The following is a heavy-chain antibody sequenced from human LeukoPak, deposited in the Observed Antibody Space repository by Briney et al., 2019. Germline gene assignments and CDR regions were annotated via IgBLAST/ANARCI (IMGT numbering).Heavy chain of an antibody. CDR3: ARRYSGSYIDY. CDR1: GYSFTSYW. J-gene: IGHJ4*02. Sequence: GESLKISCKAAGYSFTSYWIGWVRQTPGKGLEWMGIIYPGDSDTRYSPSFQGQVTISADKSISTAYLQWSSLKASDTALYYCARRYSGSYIDYWGQGTLVTVSS. CDR2: IYPGDSDT. D-gene: IGHD1-26*01. V-gene: IGHV5-51*01.